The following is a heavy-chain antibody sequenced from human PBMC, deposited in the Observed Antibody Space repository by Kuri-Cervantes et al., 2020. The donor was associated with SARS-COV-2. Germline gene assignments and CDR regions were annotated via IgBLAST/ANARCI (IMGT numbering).Heavy chain of an antibody. D-gene: IGHD3-16*01. V-gene: IGHV4-34*01. CDR3: ARHRIRFLSDDAFDI. CDR1: GGSFSGYY. CDR2: IYYSGST. J-gene: IGHJ3*02. Sequence: ESLKISCAVYGGSFSGYYWSWIRQPPGKGLEWIGSIYYSGSTYYNPSLKSRVTISVDTSKNQFSLKLSSVTAADTAVYYCARHRIRFLSDDAFDIWGQGTMVTVSS.